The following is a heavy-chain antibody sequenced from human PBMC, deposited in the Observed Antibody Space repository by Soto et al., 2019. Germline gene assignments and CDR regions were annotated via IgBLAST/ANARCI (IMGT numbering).Heavy chain of an antibody. Sequence: QVQLVQSGAEVRKPGASVNVSCKTSGYIFTNYGVAWVRQAPGQGLELVAWISGYNGYPKHTQKFQGRVTVTTDTTTRTGYMEFRNLRSDDTAVYYCARASAGALYDFWGQGTRVTVSS. CDR3: ARASAGALYDF. CDR1: GYIFTNYG. CDR2: ISGYNGYP. D-gene: IGHD6-13*01. J-gene: IGHJ4*02. V-gene: IGHV1-18*01.